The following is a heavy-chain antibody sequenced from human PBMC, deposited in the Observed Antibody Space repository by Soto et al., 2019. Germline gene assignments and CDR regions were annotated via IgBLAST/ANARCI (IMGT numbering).Heavy chain of an antibody. Sequence: GASVKVSCKVSGYTLTELSMHWVRQAPGKGLDWMGGFDPEDGETIYAQKFQGRVTMTEDTSTDTAYMELSSLRSEDTAVYYCATVRLYCSSTSCYFGYFDYWGQGTLVTVSS. J-gene: IGHJ4*02. CDR2: FDPEDGET. V-gene: IGHV1-24*01. D-gene: IGHD2-2*01. CDR1: GYTLTELS. CDR3: ATVRLYCSSTSCYFGYFDY.